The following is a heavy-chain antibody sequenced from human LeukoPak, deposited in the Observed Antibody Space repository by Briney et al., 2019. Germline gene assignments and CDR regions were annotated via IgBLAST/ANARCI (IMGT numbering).Heavy chain of an antibody. V-gene: IGHV1-46*01. CDR2: INPSGGST. CDR3: ARGLEVVAATGSWFDP. Sequence: ASVTVSCKASGYTFTSYFMHWVRQAPGQGLERLGIINPSGGSTSYAQKFQGRVTMTRDTSTSTVYMELSSLRSEDTAVYYCARGLEVVAATGSWFDPWGQGTLVTVSS. CDR1: GYTFTSYF. J-gene: IGHJ5*02. D-gene: IGHD2-15*01.